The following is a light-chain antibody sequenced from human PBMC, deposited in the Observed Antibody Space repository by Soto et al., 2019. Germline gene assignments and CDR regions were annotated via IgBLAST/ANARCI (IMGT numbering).Light chain of an antibody. CDR2: DAS. V-gene: IGKV1-5*01. CDR3: QRYNTYSRT. CDR1: QNINRY. Sequence: DIQMTQSPSTLSASVGDRVTITCRASQNINRYLAWYQQKPGKAPKLLIYDASTLEGGVPSRFSGSGSGTEFTLTISSLQPDDFATYYCQRYNTYSRTFGQGTKVEIK. J-gene: IGKJ1*01.